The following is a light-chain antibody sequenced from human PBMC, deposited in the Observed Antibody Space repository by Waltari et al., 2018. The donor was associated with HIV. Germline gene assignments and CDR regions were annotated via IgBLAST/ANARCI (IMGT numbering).Light chain of an antibody. J-gene: IGKJ2*01. Sequence: DIQMTQSPSTMSASVGDRITITCRASQSISSLLSWYQQKPGKAPNLLIYKASSLESGVPSRFSGSGSGTEFTLTISSLQPDDFATYSCQQYNSYPFTFGQGTKLEIK. CDR1: QSISSL. V-gene: IGKV1-5*03. CDR3: QQYNSYPFT. CDR2: KAS.